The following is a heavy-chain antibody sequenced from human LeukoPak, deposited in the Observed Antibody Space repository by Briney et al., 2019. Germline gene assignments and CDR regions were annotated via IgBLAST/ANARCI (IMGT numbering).Heavy chain of an antibody. Sequence: GASVKVSCKASGYTLTRYYLHWVRQAPGQGLEWMGIINPSGGNTNYAQKLQGRVTMTRDMSTSTVYMELRSLRSEDTAVYYCARGSAVVAGQASWFDPWGQGTLVTVSS. CDR1: GYTLTRYY. V-gene: IGHV1-46*01. CDR3: ARGSAVVAGQASWFDP. CDR2: INPSGGNT. J-gene: IGHJ5*02. D-gene: IGHD6-25*01.